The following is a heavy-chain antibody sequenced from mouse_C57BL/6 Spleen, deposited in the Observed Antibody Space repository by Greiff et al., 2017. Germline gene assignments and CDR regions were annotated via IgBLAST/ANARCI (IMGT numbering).Heavy chain of an antibody. CDR2: IDPSDSYT. CDR3: AGGSDYGSSPYWYFDV. V-gene: IGHV1-50*01. D-gene: IGHD1-1*01. Sequence: VQLQQSGAELVKPGASVKLSCKASGYTFTSYWMQWVKQRPGQGLEWIGEIDPSDSYTNYNQKFKGKATLTVDTSSSTAYMQRSSLTSEDSAVYYCAGGSDYGSSPYWYFDVWGTGTTVTVSS. J-gene: IGHJ1*03. CDR1: GYTFTSYW.